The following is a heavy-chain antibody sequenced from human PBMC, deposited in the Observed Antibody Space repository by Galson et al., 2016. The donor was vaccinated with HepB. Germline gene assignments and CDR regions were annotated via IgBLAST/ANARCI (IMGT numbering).Heavy chain of an antibody. CDR3: ARAQRDGHHDDSFDI. V-gene: IGHV4-61*02. D-gene: IGHD5-24*01. Sequence: TLSLTCSVSGGSITIGLYYWSWVRQPAGRGLEWIGCIYSSGKTNYNPSRKSRVARLLAMSKNQFSLTLKSVTDADTAVYYCARAQRDGHHDDSFDIWGQGTMVTVSS. J-gene: IGHJ3*02. CDR1: GGSITIGLYY. CDR2: IYSSGKT.